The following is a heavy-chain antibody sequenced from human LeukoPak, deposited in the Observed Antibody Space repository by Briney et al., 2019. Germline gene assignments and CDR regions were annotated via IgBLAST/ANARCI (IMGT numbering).Heavy chain of an antibody. Sequence: GGSLRLSCAASGFTFSSYSMDWVRQAPGKGLEWVSYIGTTSGAIYYADSVKGRFTISRDSAKNSLYLQMNSLRAEDTAVYYCARFRTWGDKAFDYWGQGTLVTVSS. V-gene: IGHV3-48*01. CDR2: IGTTSGAI. CDR3: ARFRTWGDKAFDY. J-gene: IGHJ4*02. CDR1: GFTFSSYS. D-gene: IGHD2-21*02.